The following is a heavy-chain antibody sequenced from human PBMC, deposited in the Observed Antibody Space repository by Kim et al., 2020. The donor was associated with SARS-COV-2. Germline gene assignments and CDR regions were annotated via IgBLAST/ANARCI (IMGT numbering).Heavy chain of an antibody. CDR2: IWYDGSNK. CDR1: GFTFSNYG. D-gene: IGHD6-13*01. V-gene: IGHV3-33*01. Sequence: GGSLRLSCAASGFTFSNYGMHWVRQVPGKGLEWVAVIWYDGSNKYYGDSVKGRFTISRDNSKNTLYLQMNSLRAEDTAVYYCARFRGVGSTWYSDYWGQGTLVTVSS. J-gene: IGHJ4*02. CDR3: ARFRGVGSTWYSDY.